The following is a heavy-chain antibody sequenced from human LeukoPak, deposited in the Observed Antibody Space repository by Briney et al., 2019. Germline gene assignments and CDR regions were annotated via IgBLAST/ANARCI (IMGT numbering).Heavy chain of an antibody. CDR1: GFTFSNYA. CDR2: ISGSGGDT. D-gene: IGHD5-12*01. V-gene: IGHV3-23*01. Sequence: PGGSLRLSCAASGFTFSNYAMSWVRQAPGKGLEWVSHISGSGGDTYYADSVKGRFTISRDNSKNTLYLQMNSLRADDTAVYYCAKGDIVARFWGQGTLVTVSS. CDR3: AKGDIVARF. J-gene: IGHJ4*02.